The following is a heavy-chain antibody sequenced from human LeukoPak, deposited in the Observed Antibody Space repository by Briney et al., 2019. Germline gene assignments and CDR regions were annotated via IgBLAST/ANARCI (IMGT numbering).Heavy chain of an antibody. Sequence: GESLRLSCAASGFTFNNYAMSWVRPAPGKGLEWVGTISGSDDNTYYADSVKGRFTISRDISKNTLYLQMNSLRADDTAVYYCANDFDHWGQGTLVTVSP. J-gene: IGHJ4*02. CDR1: GFTFNNYA. CDR2: ISGSDDNT. CDR3: ANDFDH. V-gene: IGHV3-23*01.